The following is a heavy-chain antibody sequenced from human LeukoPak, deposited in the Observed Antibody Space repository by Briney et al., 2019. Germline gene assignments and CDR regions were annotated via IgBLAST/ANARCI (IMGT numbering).Heavy chain of an antibody. CDR3: ATVSEY. V-gene: IGHV3-20*04. D-gene: IGHD1-1*01. J-gene: IGHJ4*02. CDR1: GFNFDDYG. CDR2: INWNGNSR. Sequence: GGSLRLSCAASGFNFDDYGMSWVRQAPGKGLEWVSGINWNGNSRGHADSVKGRFTVSRDNAKNTVYLQMNGLRAEDTTVYYCATVSEYWGQGTLVTVSS.